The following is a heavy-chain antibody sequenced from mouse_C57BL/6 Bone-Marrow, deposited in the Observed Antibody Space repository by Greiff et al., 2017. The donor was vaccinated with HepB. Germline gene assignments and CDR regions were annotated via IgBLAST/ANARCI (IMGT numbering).Heavy chain of an antibody. D-gene: IGHD1-1*01. Sequence: QVQLQQPGAELVMPGASVKLSCKASGYTFTSYWMHWVKQRPGQGLEWIGEIDPSDSYTNYNQKFKGKSTLTVDKSSSTAYMQLSSLTSEDSAVYYCARGVVAHWYFDVWGTGTTVTVSS. CDR3: ARGVVAHWYFDV. CDR2: IDPSDSYT. CDR1: GYTFTSYW. J-gene: IGHJ1*03. V-gene: IGHV1-69*01.